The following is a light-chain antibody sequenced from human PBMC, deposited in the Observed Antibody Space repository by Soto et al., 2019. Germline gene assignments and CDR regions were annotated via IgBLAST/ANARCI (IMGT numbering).Light chain of an antibody. CDR2: KAS. CDR1: QSISTW. V-gene: IGKV1-5*03. J-gene: IGKJ1*01. CDR3: QQYNNYSWT. Sequence: DIQMTQSPSTLSASVGDRVTITCRASQSISTWLAWYQQKPGKGPTLLIYKASRLESGVPSRFSGSGSGTEFALTISSLQPADFATYYCQQYNNYSWTVGQGTKVDSK.